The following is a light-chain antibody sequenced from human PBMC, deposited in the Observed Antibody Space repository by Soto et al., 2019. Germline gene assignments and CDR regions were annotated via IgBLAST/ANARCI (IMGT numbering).Light chain of an antibody. J-gene: IGKJ4*01. CDR2: GAS. CDR3: QQYNDWPLT. V-gene: IGKV3-15*01. Sequence: IGVTQYPATLSVSPGERATLSCRASQSVSTNLAWYQQKPGQAPRLLIYGASTRATGIPARFSGSGSGTEFTLTINSLQSADVAVYYCQQYNDWPLTFGGGTKVDIK. CDR1: QSVSTN.